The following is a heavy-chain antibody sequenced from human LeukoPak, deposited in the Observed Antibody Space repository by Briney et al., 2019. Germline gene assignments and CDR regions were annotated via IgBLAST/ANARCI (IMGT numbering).Heavy chain of an antibody. CDR3: AKDHLEYYFDY. V-gene: IGHV3-21*04. J-gene: IGHJ4*02. CDR2: ISSSSSYI. Sequence: GSLRLSCAASGFTFSFYNMNWVRQAPGKGLEWVSSISSSSSYIYYADSVKGRFTISRDNSKNTLYLQMNSLRAEDTAVYYCAKDHLEYYFDYWGQGTLVTVSS. CDR1: GFTFSFYN.